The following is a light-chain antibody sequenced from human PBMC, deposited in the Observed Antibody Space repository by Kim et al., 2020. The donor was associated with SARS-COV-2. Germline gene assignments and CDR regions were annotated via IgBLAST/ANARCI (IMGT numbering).Light chain of an antibody. CDR1: QSVSSTY. Sequence: EIVLTQSPGTLSLSPGERDTLSCRASQSVSSTYLAWYQQKPGQAPRLLIYGASSRATGIPDRFSGSGSGTDFTLTISRLEPEDFAVYYCQQYGSSPGYTFGQGTKLEI. J-gene: IGKJ2*01. CDR2: GAS. CDR3: QQYGSSPGYT. V-gene: IGKV3-20*01.